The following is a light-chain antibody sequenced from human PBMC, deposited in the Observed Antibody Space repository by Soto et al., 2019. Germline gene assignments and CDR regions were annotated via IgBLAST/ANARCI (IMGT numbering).Light chain of an antibody. Sequence: QSVLTQPPSASGSPGQSVTISCTGTSNDVGGHDFVAWHQQHPGKAPRLMIYDVSKRPSGIPDRFSGSKSGTSASLAISGLRSEDEADYYCSGWDDSLSGLVFGGGTKVTVL. CDR3: SGWDDSLSGLV. CDR2: DVS. V-gene: IGLV2-8*01. CDR1: SNDVGGHDF. J-gene: IGLJ2*01.